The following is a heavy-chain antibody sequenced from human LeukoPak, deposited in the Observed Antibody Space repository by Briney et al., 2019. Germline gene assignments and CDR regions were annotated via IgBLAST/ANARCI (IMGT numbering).Heavy chain of an antibody. CDR1: GGSISSYY. CDR2: IYTSGST. J-gene: IGHJ5*02. D-gene: IGHD6-6*01. V-gene: IGHV4-4*07. Sequence: SETLSLTCTVSGGSISSYYWSWIRQPAGKGLEWIGRIYTSGSTNYNPSLKSRVTMSVDTSKNQFSLKLSSVTAADTSVYYWGRDLRAARQYCFAPWAKEPLFTVSS. CDR3: GRDLRAARQYCFAP.